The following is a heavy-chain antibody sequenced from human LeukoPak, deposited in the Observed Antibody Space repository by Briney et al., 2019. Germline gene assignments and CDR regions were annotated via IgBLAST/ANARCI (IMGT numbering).Heavy chain of an antibody. CDR3: AKEFDSGGYGATFDS. D-gene: IGHD3-10*01. V-gene: IGHV3-30*18. CDR1: KFTFSNYG. J-gene: IGHJ4*02. CDR2: VSAHGTTK. Sequence: GGSLRLSCTGSKFTFSNYGMQWVRQAPGKGLEWVAVVSAHGTTKYYADSVKGRFTISRDHSRNTMYLQMNSLRAEATAVYYCAKEFDSGGYGATFDSWGQGTLVTVSS.